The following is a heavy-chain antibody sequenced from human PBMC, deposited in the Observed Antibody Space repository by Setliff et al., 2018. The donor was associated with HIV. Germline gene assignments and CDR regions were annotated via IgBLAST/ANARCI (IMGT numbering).Heavy chain of an antibody. CDR3: AGKVYCTNGVCLDAFDI. Sequence: ASVKVSCKPSGYTFATYDINWVRQAAGQGLEWLGWVNPYSGNSGYAQKFHGRLTMTRDTSRGTAHMELSRLRSDDTAVYYCAGKVYCTNGVCLDAFDIWGQGTKVTVSS. CDR2: VNPYSGNS. CDR1: GYTFATYD. D-gene: IGHD2-8*01. J-gene: IGHJ3*02. V-gene: IGHV1-8*02.